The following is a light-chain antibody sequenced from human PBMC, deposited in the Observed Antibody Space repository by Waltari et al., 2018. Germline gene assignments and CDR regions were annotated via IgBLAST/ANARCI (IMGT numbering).Light chain of an antibody. Sequence: DIVMTQSPLSLPVTPGEPASISCRPSQSLLHSSGDNFLSWYVQKPGQSPQILIYLGSNRASGVPDRFSGSGSGTDFTLKISRVEAEDVGLYYCMQVLQTPLTFGGGTKVEIK. CDR1: QSLLHSSGDNF. CDR2: LGS. V-gene: IGKV2-28*01. CDR3: MQVLQTPLT. J-gene: IGKJ4*01.